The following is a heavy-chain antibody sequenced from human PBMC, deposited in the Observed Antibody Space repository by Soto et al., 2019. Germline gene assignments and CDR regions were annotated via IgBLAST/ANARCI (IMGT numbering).Heavy chain of an antibody. D-gene: IGHD3-16*01. J-gene: IGHJ4*02. Sequence: SETLSLTCTVSGASVNDYYGSWIRQSPGKGLEHIGYLHYNGFAEYSPSLRSRVSISMDTSKNQFSLKLSSVTAADTAIYYCARSGHIFAGVFWGQGILVTVS. CDR1: GASVNDYY. CDR2: LHYNGFA. V-gene: IGHV4-59*02. CDR3: ARSGHIFAGVF.